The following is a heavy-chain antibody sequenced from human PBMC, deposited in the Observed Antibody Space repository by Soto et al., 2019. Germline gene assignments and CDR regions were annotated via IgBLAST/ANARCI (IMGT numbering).Heavy chain of an antibody. CDR2: IIPIFGTA. Sequence: SVKVSCKASGGTFSSYAISWVRQAPGQGLEWMGGIIPIFGTANYAQKFQGRVTITADESTSTAYMELSSLRSEDTAVYYCARRYSSGSRYYYYGMDVWGQGTTVTVSS. V-gene: IGHV1-69*13. D-gene: IGHD6-19*01. CDR3: ARRYSSGSRYYYYGMDV. J-gene: IGHJ6*02. CDR1: GGTFSSYA.